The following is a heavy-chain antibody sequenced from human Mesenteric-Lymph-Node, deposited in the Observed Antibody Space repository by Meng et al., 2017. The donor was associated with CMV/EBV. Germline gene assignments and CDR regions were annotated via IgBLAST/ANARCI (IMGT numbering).Heavy chain of an antibody. CDR2: IYYSGST. CDR1: GGSISSSRNY. D-gene: IGHD6-6*01. CDR3: ARQLSYSSSSSYFDY. J-gene: IGHJ4*02. Sequence: SETLSLTCTVSGGSISSSRNYWGWIRQPPGKGLEWIGSIYYSGSTYYNPSLKSRVTISVDTSKNQFSLKVNSVTAADTAVYYCARQLSYSSSSSYFDYWGQGTLVTAPQ. V-gene: IGHV4-39*07.